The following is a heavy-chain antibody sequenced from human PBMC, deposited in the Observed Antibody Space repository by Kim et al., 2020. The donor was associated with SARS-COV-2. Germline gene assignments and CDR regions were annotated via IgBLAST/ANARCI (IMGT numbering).Heavy chain of an antibody. CDR3: ARPRSGSYSGPFDP. D-gene: IGHD1-26*01. Sequence: YADSVKGRFTISRDNSKNTLYLQMNSLRAEDTAVYYCARPRSGSYSGPFDPWGQGTLVTVSS. V-gene: IGHV3-30*01. J-gene: IGHJ5*02.